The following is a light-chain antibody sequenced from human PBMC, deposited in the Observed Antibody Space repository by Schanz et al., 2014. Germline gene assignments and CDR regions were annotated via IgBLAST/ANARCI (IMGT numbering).Light chain of an antibody. CDR3: QQYGSSPGT. CDR1: QSVSSN. CDR2: GAS. J-gene: IGKJ1*01. V-gene: IGKV3-20*01. Sequence: EIVLTQSPATLSLSPGERATLSCRASQSVSSNLAWYQQKPGQAPRLLIYGASSRATGTPDRFSGSGSGTDFTLTISRLEPEDFVVYYCQQYGSSPGTFGQGTKVEV.